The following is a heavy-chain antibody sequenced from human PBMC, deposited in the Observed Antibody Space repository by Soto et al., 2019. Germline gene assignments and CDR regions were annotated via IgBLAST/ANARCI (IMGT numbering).Heavy chain of an antibody. CDR2: LSGSGGTT. CDR3: ANDHGTYGPNWIDS. CDR1: GFTFSSYA. D-gene: IGHD3-10*01. J-gene: IGHJ5*01. V-gene: IGHV3-23*01. Sequence: EVQLLESGGGLVQPGGSLRLSCAASGFTFSSYAMSWVRQTPGKGLEWVSTLSGSGGTTYYADSVKGQFTISRDNSKSTLYLQMKSLRAEDTAVYYCANDHGTYGPNWIDSWGQGNLVTVSS.